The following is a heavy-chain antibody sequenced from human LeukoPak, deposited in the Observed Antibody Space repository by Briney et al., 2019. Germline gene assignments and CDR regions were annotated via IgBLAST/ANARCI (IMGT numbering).Heavy chain of an antibody. Sequence: ASVKVSCKTSGYTFSGYFVHWVRQAPGQGLEWMGWISPNSGGTNYTQNFQGRVTISADKSISTAYLQWSSLKASDTAMYYCARLPTGYYPDFWGQGTLVTVSS. CDR1: GYTFSGYF. D-gene: IGHD3-9*01. J-gene: IGHJ4*02. CDR3: ARLPTGYYPDF. CDR2: ISPNSGGT. V-gene: IGHV1-2*02.